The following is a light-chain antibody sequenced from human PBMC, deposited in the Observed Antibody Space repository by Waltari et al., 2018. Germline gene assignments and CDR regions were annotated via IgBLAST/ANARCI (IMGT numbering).Light chain of an antibody. CDR1: QSISKY. V-gene: IGKV3-20*01. CDR2: PAS. Sequence: ELMSPPSPCTLSLSPGERATLSCKASQSISKYLAWYQQKPGQPPRLLIHPASSRATGIPDRFSGSGSETDFSLTISRLEPEDFAVYYCQHYVRLPATFGQGTNVEIK. J-gene: IGKJ1*01. CDR3: QHYVRLPAT.